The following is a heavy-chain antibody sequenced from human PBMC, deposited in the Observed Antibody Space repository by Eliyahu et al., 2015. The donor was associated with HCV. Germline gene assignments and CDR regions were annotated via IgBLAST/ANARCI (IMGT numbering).Heavy chain of an antibody. CDR2: IYPGDSVT. J-gene: IGHJ4*02. Sequence: EVQLVQPGIEVKKPGESLKISCQGFGYSFSTYWLSWXRQMPGKGLEWMGTIYPGDSVTTYSPTFQGHVTFSVDNSISTASLHWRSLEASDTAIYFCARHRGGRFPFDFWGQGTLVTVSP. V-gene: IGHV5-51*01. CDR1: GYSFSTYW. CDR3: ARHRGGRFPFDF. D-gene: IGHD3-16*01.